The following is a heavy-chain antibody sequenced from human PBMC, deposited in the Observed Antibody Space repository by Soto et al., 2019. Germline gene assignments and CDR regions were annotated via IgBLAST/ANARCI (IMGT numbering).Heavy chain of an antibody. CDR1: GYTFTSYD. V-gene: IGHV1-8*01. Sequence: QVQLVQSGAEVKKPGASVKVPCKASGYTFTSYDINWVRQATGQGLEWMGWMNPDSGYTGYSQKFQGRVTMTRNTSITTAYMELSSLRSEDTAVYYCAREGSGIMGLDYWGQGTLVTVSS. CDR2: MNPDSGYT. CDR3: AREGSGIMGLDY. D-gene: IGHD3-16*01. J-gene: IGHJ4*02.